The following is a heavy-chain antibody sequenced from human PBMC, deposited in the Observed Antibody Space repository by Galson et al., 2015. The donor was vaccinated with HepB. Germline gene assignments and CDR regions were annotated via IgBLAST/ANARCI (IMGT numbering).Heavy chain of an antibody. Sequence: SVKVSCKASGYTFTSYAMHWVRQAPGQRLEWMGWINAGNGNTKYSQKFQGRVTITRDTSASTAYMELSSLRSEDTAVYYCARTVTTSLYYYYYMDVWGKGTTVTVSS. J-gene: IGHJ6*03. CDR1: GYTFTSYA. D-gene: IGHD4-17*01. V-gene: IGHV1-3*01. CDR2: INAGNGNT. CDR3: ARTVTTSLYYYYYMDV.